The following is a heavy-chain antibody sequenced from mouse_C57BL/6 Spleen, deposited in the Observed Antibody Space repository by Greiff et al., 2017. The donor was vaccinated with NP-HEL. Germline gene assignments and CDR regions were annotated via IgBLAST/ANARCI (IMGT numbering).Heavy chain of an antibody. CDR2: IDPNSGGT. J-gene: IGHJ3*01. V-gene: IGHV1-72*01. D-gene: IGHD2-1*01. Sequence: QVQLKQPGAELVKPGASVKLSCKASGYTFTSYWMHWVKKRPGRGLEWIGRIDPNSGGTKYNEKFKSKATLTVDKPSSTAYMQLSSLTSEDSAVYYCARCDSYGNFFAYWGQGTLVTVSA. CDR3: ARCDSYGNFFAY. CDR1: GYTFTSYW.